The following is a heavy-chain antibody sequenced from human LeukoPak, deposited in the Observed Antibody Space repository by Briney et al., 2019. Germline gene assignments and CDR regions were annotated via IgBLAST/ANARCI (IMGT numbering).Heavy chain of an antibody. CDR2: IFYSGST. D-gene: IGHD3-16*01. V-gene: IGHV4-59*08. Sequence: SETLSLTCTVSGGSMSSYYWSWIRQPPGKGLEWIGYIFYSGSTNYNPSLKSRVTLSVDTSKNQFSLKLGSVTAADTAVYYCASPLGGFDNWGQGTLVTVSS. J-gene: IGHJ4*02. CDR1: GGSMSSYY. CDR3: ASPLGGFDN.